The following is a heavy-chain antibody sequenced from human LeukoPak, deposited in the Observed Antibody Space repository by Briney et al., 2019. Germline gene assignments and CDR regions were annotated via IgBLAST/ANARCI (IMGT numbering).Heavy chain of an antibody. J-gene: IGHJ5*02. V-gene: IGHV1-69*13. D-gene: IGHD3-10*01. Sequence: GASVKVSCKASGGTFSSYAISWVRQAPGQGLEWMGGIIPIFGTANYAQKFQGRVTITADEPTSTAYMELSSLRSEDTAVYYCARESITMVRGVITRNWFDPWGQGTLVTVSS. CDR3: ARESITMVRGVITRNWFDP. CDR1: GGTFSSYA. CDR2: IIPIFGTA.